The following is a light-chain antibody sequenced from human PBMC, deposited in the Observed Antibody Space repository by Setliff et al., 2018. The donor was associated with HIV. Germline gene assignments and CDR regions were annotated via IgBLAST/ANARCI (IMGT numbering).Light chain of an antibody. CDR3: SSYTTSSTKNV. V-gene: IGLV2-14*03. J-gene: IGLJ1*01. CDR1: SSDVGRYDY. Sequence: QSALTQPASVSGSPGQSVTISCTGTSSDVGRYDYVSWYQQHPGKAPKLMIYDVTNRPSGVPNRFSGSKSGNPASLTISGLQAGDEADYYCSSYTTSSTKNVFGTGTKVTVL. CDR2: DVT.